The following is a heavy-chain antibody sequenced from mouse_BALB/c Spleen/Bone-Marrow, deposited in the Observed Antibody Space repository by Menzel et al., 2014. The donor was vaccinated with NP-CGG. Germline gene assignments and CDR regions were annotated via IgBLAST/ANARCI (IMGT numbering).Heavy chain of an antibody. D-gene: IGHD1-2*01. CDR3: ARNSHYYGYYYAMDY. CDR1: GFSLTSYG. V-gene: IGHV2-2*02. Sequence: VQLQQSGPGLVQPSQSPSITCTVSGFSLTSYGVHWVRQSPGKGLEWLGVIWSGGSTDYNAAFISRLSISKDNSKSXVFFKMNSLQANDTAIYYCARNSHYYGYYYAMDYWGQGTSVTVSS. J-gene: IGHJ4*01. CDR2: IWSGGST.